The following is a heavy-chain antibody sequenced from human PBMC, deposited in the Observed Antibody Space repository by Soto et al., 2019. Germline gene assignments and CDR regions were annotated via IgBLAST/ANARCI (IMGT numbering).Heavy chain of an antibody. J-gene: IGHJ6*03. D-gene: IGHD3-3*01. V-gene: IGHV1-8*01. CDR3: ARGPTDYDFWSGYYPAGYMGV. CDR2: MNPNSGNT. Sequence: ASVKVSCKASGYTFTSYDINWVRQATGQGLEWMGWMNPNSGNTGYAQKFQGRVTMTRNTSISTAYMELSSLRSEDTAVYYCARGPTDYDFWSGYYPAGYMGVWGKGTTVTVSS. CDR1: GYTFTSYD.